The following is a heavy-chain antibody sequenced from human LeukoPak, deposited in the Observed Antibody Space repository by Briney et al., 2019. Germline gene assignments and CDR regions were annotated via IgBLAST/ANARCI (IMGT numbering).Heavy chain of an antibody. CDR2: ISYSGST. J-gene: IGHJ5*02. V-gene: IGHV4-31*03. D-gene: IGHD2-15*01. CDR1: GGPLSSGGYY. CDR3: ARGDLAYCSGGSCPPWFVP. Sequence: SETLSLTCNVSGGPLSSGGYYWSWIRQHPGKGLEWIGYISYSGSTNYNPSLKSRFTISVDTSKNQFSLEMSSVTAADTAVYYCARGDLAYCSGGSCPPWFVPWVQGTLVTVSS.